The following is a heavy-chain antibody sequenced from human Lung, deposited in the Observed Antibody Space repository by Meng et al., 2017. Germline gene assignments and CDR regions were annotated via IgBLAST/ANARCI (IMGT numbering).Heavy chain of an antibody. CDR2: IYNSGST. V-gene: IGHV4-30-4*01. J-gene: IGHJ2*01. Sequence: VQLHVVGPGVVNPSQTLSLTCTVAGGSISSSNYYWSWIRQPPGKGLEWSGHIYNSGSTYYNPSLKSRITISVDTSKNQFSLKLSSVTAADTAVYYCARGQKGYFDLWGRGTLVTVSS. CDR1: GGSISSSNYY. CDR3: ARGQKGYFDL.